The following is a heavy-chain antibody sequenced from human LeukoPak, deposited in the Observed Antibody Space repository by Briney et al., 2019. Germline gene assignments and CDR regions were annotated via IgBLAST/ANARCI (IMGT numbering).Heavy chain of an antibody. V-gene: IGHV3-21*01. Sequence: GSLRLSCAASGFTFSSYSMNWVRQAPGKGLEWVSSISSSSSYIYYADSVKGRFTISRDNAKNSLYLQMNSLRAEDTAVYYCARDRITMIVVDAFDIWGQGTMVTVSS. CDR1: GFTFSSYS. CDR3: ARDRITMIVVDAFDI. J-gene: IGHJ3*02. CDR2: ISSSSSYI. D-gene: IGHD3-22*01.